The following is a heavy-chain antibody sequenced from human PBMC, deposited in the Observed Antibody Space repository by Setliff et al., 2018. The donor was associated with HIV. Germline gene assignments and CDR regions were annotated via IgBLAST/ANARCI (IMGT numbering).Heavy chain of an antibody. D-gene: IGHD6-13*01. CDR1: GGSISSYY. CDR2: IYYSGST. Sequence: SETLSLTCTVSGGSISSYYWSWIRQPPGKGLEWIGYIYYSGSTNYNPSLKSRVTISVDTSKNQFSLKLSSVTAADTAVYYCARLCIAAAGTRSIPWYFDLWGRGTLVTVS. V-gene: IGHV4-59*08. J-gene: IGHJ2*01. CDR3: ARLCIAAAGTRSIPWYFDL.